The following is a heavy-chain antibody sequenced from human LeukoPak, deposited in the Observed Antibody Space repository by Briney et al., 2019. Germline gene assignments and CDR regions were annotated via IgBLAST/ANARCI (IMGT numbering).Heavy chain of an antibody. CDR3: ATSTPGGYCSSTSCYGPRFDY. Sequence: PGGSLRLSCAASGFTVSSNYMSWVRQAPGKGLEWVSVIYTGGSTYYSDSVKGRFTISRDNSKNTLYLQMNSLRAEDTAVYYCATSTPGGYCSSTSCYGPRFDYWGQGTPVTVSS. CDR2: IYTGGST. CDR1: GFTVSSNY. J-gene: IGHJ4*02. V-gene: IGHV3-53*01. D-gene: IGHD2-2*01.